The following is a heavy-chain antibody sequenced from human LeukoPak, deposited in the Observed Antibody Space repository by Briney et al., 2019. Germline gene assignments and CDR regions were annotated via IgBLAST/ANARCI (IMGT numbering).Heavy chain of an antibody. V-gene: IGHV3-23*01. D-gene: IGHD1-1*01. CDR1: GFAFGSEA. Sequence: GGSLRLSCAVSGFAFGSEAMSWVRQSPARGLEWVASISPGGGTTYYADYGKGRFTISRDNSNNTLYVHMNSLRAEDTAVYYCAKVRSGSANWALRIFDNWGQGTLVTVSS. J-gene: IGHJ4*02. CDR2: ISPGGGTT. CDR3: AKVRSGSANWALRIFDN.